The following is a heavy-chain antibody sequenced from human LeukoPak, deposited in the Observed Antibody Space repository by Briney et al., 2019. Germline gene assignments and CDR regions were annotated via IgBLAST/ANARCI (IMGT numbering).Heavy chain of an antibody. CDR2: ISSSSSYI. CDR1: GFTFSSYS. J-gene: IGHJ4*02. D-gene: IGHD5-12*01. CDR3: ARDISGYSGYDLDDY. Sequence: PGGSLRLSCAASGFTFSSYSMNWVRQAPGKGLEWVSSISSSSSYIYYADSVKGRLTISRDNAKNSLYLQMNSLRAEDTAVYYCARDISGYSGYDLDDYWGQGTLVTVSS. V-gene: IGHV3-21*01.